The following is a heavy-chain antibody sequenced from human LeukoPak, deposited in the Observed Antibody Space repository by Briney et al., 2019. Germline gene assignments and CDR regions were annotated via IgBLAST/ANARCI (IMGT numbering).Heavy chain of an antibody. Sequence: SETLSLTCTVSGGSISSYYWSWIRQPPGKGLEWIGHSYYSGSTNYNPSLKSRVTISVDTSKNQFSLKLSSVTAADTAVYYCVEMKYYFDYWGQGTLVTVSS. CDR3: VEMKYYFDY. D-gene: IGHD5-24*01. CDR2: SYYSGST. CDR1: GGSISSYY. V-gene: IGHV4-59*12. J-gene: IGHJ4*02.